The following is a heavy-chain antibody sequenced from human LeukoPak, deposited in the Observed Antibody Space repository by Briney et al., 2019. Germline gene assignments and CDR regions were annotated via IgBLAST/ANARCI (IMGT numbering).Heavy chain of an antibody. J-gene: IGHJ4*02. CDR1: GGTFSSYA. V-gene: IGHV1-69*01. CDR2: IIPIFGTA. CDR3: ARGGGYCSSTSCFDY. D-gene: IGHD2-2*03. Sequence: ASVKVSCKASGGTFSSYAISWVRQAPGQGLEWMGGIIPIFGTANYAQKFQGRVTITADESTSTAYMELSSLRSEDTAVYYCARGGGYCSSTSCFDYWGQGTLVTVSS.